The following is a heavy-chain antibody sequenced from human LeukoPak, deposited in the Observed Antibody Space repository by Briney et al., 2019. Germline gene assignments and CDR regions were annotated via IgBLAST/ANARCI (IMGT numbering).Heavy chain of an antibody. Sequence: SETLSLTCSVSGGSISGYYWSWIRQPPGQTLEWIGYIYSSGSTNYNPSLQSRVTMSVDTSMSQFSLRLSSVTAADTAVYYCARFTYTTRPSDVWGKGTTVTVSS. CDR2: IYSSGST. D-gene: IGHD3-16*01. CDR1: GGSISGYY. V-gene: IGHV4-4*09. J-gene: IGHJ6*04. CDR3: ARFTYTTRPSDV.